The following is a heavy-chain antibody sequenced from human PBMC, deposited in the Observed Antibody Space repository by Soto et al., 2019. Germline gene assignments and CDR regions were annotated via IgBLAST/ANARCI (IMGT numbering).Heavy chain of an antibody. D-gene: IGHD2-2*01. Sequence: GGSLRLSCASSGFTFSSYSMNWVRQAPGKGLEWVSSISSSSSYIYYADSVKGRFTISRDNAKNTLYLQMSSLRAEDAAVYYCARGSVPSRGVFGYWGEGTQVTVS. V-gene: IGHV3-21*01. CDR3: ARGSVPSRGVFGY. CDR2: ISSSSSYI. CDR1: GFTFSSYS. J-gene: IGHJ4*02.